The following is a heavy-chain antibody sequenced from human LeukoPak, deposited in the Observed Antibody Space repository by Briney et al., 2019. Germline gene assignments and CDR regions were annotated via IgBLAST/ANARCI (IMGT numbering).Heavy chain of an antibody. V-gene: IGHV3-20*04. Sequence: ETLSLTCTVSGGSISGYYWSWIRQPPGKGLEWVSGINWNGGSTGYADSVKGRFTISRDNAKNSLYLQMNSLRAEDTALYYCARDCYYYDSSGYACFDYWGQGTLVTVSS. D-gene: IGHD3-22*01. CDR1: GGSISGYY. CDR3: ARDCYYYDSSGYACFDY. CDR2: INWNGGST. J-gene: IGHJ4*02.